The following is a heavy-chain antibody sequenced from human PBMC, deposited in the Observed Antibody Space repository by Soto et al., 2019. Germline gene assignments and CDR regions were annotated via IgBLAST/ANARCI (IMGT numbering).Heavy chain of an antibody. CDR2: MYPGDSDL. CDR3: ARQPSNGQWFL. Sequence: GESLKISCKGSGYSFTSYWIGWVRQMPGKVLEWMGIMYPGDSDLRYSPSFQGQVTISADRSISTAYLQWSSLKASDTAMYYCARQPSNGQWFLWGQGXTVTVYS. V-gene: IGHV5-51*01. J-gene: IGHJ6*02. D-gene: IGHD3-22*01. CDR1: GYSFTSYW.